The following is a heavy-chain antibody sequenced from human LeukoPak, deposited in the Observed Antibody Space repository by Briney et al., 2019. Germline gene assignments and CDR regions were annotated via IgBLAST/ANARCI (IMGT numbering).Heavy chain of an antibody. Sequence: GGSLRLSCAASGFTFSSYAMSWVRQAPGKGLEWVSYISGSGGNTYYADSVKGRFTISRDNSKNTLYLQMNSLRAEDTAVFYCAKQTGYYDSSGYSNFDYWGQGTLVTVSS. CDR3: AKQTGYYDSSGYSNFDY. CDR2: ISGSGGNT. V-gene: IGHV3-23*01. CDR1: GFTFSSYA. D-gene: IGHD3-22*01. J-gene: IGHJ4*02.